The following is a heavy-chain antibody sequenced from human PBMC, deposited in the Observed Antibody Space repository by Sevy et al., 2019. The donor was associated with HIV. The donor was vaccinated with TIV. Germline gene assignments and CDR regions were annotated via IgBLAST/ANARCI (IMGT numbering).Heavy chain of an antibody. D-gene: IGHD2-21*01. Sequence: SETLSLTCTVSGGSVSSSGYYWNWVRQHPGKGLEWIGYIYSGNTYYNPSLRSRLTISLDTSKNQFSVKLSSVTAEDTAVYYCSKGGGALDGGMDVWGQGTTVTVSS. J-gene: IGHJ6*02. CDR3: SKGGGALDGGMDV. V-gene: IGHV4-31*03. CDR1: GGSVSSSGYY. CDR2: IYSGNT.